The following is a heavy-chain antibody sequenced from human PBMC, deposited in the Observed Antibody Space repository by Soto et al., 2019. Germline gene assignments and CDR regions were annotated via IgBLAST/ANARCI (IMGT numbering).Heavy chain of an antibody. CDR1: GYTFTTYA. CDR3: ARDLNDYGSGSFLY. V-gene: IGHV1-3*01. CDR2: INAGNGNT. Sequence: QVQLVQSGTEVKKPGASVKISCKASGYTFTTYAMHWVRRAPGQRLEWMARINAGNGNTKYSQKFQGRVTITRDTSASTVYMELSSLRSEDTAVYYCARDLNDYGSGSFLYWGQGTLVTVSS. J-gene: IGHJ4*02. D-gene: IGHD3-10*01.